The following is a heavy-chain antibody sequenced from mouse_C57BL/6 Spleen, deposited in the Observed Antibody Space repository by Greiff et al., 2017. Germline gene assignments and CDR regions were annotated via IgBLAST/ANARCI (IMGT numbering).Heavy chain of an antibody. CDR2: IDPSDSET. V-gene: IGHV1-52*01. D-gene: IGHD2-2*01. Sequence: QVQLQQPGAELVRPGSSVKLSCKASGYTFTSYWMHWVKQRPIQGLEWIGNIDPSDSETHYNQKFKDKATLTVDKSSSTAYMQLSSLASEDSAVYYCARYGYEGFAYWGQGTLVTVSA. CDR1: GYTFTSYW. CDR3: ARYGYEGFAY. J-gene: IGHJ3*01.